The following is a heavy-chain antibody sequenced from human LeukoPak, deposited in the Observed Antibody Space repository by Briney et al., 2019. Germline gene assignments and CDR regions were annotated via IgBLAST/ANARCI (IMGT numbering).Heavy chain of an antibody. V-gene: IGHV4-39*07. CDR3: ARDLIVVVPAAIYNWFDP. D-gene: IGHD2-2*02. CDR1: GGSISSSSYY. Sequence: PSETLSLTCTVSGGSISSSSYYWGWIRQPPRKGLEWIGSIYYSGSTYYNPSLKSRVTISVDTSKNQFSLKLSSVTAADTAVYYCARDLIVVVPAAIYNWFDPWGQGTLVTVSS. J-gene: IGHJ5*02. CDR2: IYYSGST.